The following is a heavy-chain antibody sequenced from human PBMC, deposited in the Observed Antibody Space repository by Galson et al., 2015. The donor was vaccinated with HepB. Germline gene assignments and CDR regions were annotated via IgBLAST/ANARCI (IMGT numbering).Heavy chain of an antibody. D-gene: IGHD2-15*01. CDR3: AREQTDIVVVVAAGAFDI. CDR2: ISAYNGNT. Sequence: QSGAEVKKPGESLRISCTASGSTFTSYGISWVRQAPGQGLEWMGWISAYNGNTNYAQKLQGRVTMTTDTSTSTAYMELRSLRSDDTAVYYCAREQTDIVVVVAAGAFDIWGQGTMVTVSS. CDR1: GSTFTSYG. V-gene: IGHV1-18*01. J-gene: IGHJ3*02.